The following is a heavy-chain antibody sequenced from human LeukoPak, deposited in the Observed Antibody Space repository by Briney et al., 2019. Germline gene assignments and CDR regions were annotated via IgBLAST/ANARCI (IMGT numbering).Heavy chain of an antibody. D-gene: IGHD3-9*01. CDR1: GFTFSSYE. CDR3: ARGLYDILTGSLYYFDY. Sequence: GGSLRLSCAASGFTFSSYEMNWVRQAPGKGLEWVSYISSSGSTIYYADSVKGRFTISRDNAKNSLYLQMDSLRAEDTAVYYCARGLYDILTGSLYYFDYWGQGTLVTVSS. CDR2: ISSSGSTI. J-gene: IGHJ4*02. V-gene: IGHV3-48*03.